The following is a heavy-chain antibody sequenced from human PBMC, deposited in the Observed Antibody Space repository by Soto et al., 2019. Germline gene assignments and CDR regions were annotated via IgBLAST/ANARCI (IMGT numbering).Heavy chain of an antibody. V-gene: IGHV1-8*01. D-gene: IGHD3-10*01. J-gene: IGHJ4*01. CDR2: MNPNSGNT. CDR3: AKDPRGPDY. Sequence: AASVKVSCKASGYTFTSYDINWVRQATGQGLEWMGWMNPNSGNTGYAQKFQGRVTITADKSTGTAYMELSSLRSEDTAVYYCAKDPRGPDYWGQGTLVTVSS. CDR1: GYTFTSYD.